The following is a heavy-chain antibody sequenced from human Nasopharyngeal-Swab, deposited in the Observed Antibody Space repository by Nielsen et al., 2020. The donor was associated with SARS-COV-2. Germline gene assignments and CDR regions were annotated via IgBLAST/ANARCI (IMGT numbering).Heavy chain of an antibody. CDR3: AREGPSIAARPGWFDA. J-gene: IGHJ5*02. V-gene: IGHV4-34*01. D-gene: IGHD6-6*01. CDR2: INHSGST. Sequence: WIRRPPGKGLEWIGEINHSGSTNYNPSLKSRVTISVDTSKNQFSLKLSSVTAADTAVYFCAREGPSIAARPGWFDAWGQGTLVTVSS.